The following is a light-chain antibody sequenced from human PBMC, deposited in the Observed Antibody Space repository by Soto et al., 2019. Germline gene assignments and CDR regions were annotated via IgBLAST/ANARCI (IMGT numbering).Light chain of an antibody. V-gene: IGLV2-14*01. CDR2: EVT. CDR3: CSHTISGSGTPV. Sequence: QSALTQPASVSGSPGQSITLSCTGANSDINNYDYVSWYRQYPGLVPQLIISEVTNRPSVISDRFPGSKSANTAYLTISGLQVEDEADYYCCSHTISGSGTPVFGGGTKLTVL. J-gene: IGLJ2*01. CDR1: NSDINNYDY.